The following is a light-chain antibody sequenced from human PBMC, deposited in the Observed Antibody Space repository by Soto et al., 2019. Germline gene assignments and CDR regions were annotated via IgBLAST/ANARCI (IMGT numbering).Light chain of an antibody. V-gene: IGLV2-8*01. J-gene: IGLJ2*01. CDR1: SSDVGGYNY. CDR2: EVS. Sequence: QSALTQPPSASGSLGQSVTISCTGTSSDVGGYNYVSWYQQHPGKAPKFMIYEVSKRPSGVPDRFSGSKSGNTASLTVSGLQAEDEADYYCSSYAGNNTLVFGGGTKLTVL. CDR3: SSYAGNNTLV.